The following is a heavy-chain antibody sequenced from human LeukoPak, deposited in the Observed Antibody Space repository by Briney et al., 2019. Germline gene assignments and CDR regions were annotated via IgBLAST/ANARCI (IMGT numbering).Heavy chain of an antibody. D-gene: IGHD1-26*01. V-gene: IGHV3-7*01. J-gene: IGHJ4*02. CDR2: IKQDGSEK. CDR1: GFTFSSYW. Sequence: GGSLRLSCAASGFTFSSYWMSWVRQAPGKGLEWVANIKQDGSEKYYVDSVKGRFTISRDNAKNSLFLQMNSLRADATAVYYCARDTRTFDYWGQGTLVTVSS. CDR3: ARDTRTFDY.